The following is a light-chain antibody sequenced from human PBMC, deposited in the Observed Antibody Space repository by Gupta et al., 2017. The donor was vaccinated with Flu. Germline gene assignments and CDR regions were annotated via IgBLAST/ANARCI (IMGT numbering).Light chain of an antibody. CDR2: GVS. Sequence: SALTQPASVSGSPVQSITISCTGTNNDIGLYNYVSWYQQHPGKAPKLMVYGVSNRPSGVASRFSGSKSGNTASLTISVHEEEDEADYYCSSYARGSFWVFGGGTKLSGL. J-gene: IGLJ3*02. V-gene: IGLV2-14*01. CDR3: SSYARGSFWV. CDR1: NNDIGLYNY.